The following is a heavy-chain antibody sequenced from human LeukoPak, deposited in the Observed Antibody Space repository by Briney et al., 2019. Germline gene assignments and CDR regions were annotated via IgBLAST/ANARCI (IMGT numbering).Heavy chain of an antibody. CDR2: INWNGGST. Sequence: PGGSLRLSCAASGFTFDDYGMSWVRQAPGKGLEWVSGINWNGGSTGYADSVKGRFTISRDNAKNSLYLQMNSLRAEDTALYHCARVTGGELLIKGVYYGMDVWGQGTTVTVSS. CDR1: GFTFDDYG. D-gene: IGHD3-10*01. V-gene: IGHV3-20*01. J-gene: IGHJ6*02. CDR3: ARVTGGELLIKGVYYGMDV.